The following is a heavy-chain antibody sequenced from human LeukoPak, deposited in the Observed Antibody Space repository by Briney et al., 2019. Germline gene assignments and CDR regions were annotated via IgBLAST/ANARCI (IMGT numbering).Heavy chain of an antibody. CDR3: ARGVDNSSSWYGALTNYYYYYMDV. J-gene: IGHJ6*03. CDR2: ISAYDGNT. Sequence: GASVKVSCKASGYTFTSYGISWVRQAPGQGPEWMGWISAYDGNTNYAQKLQGRVTMTTDTSTSTAYMELRSLRSDDTAVYYCARGVDNSSSWYGALTNYYYYYMDVWGKGTTVTVSS. V-gene: IGHV1-18*01. CDR1: GYTFTSYG. D-gene: IGHD6-13*01.